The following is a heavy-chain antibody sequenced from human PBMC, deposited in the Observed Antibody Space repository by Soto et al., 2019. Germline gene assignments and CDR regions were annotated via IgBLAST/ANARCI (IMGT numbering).Heavy chain of an antibody. V-gene: IGHV1-18*01. CDR1: GYTFTSYG. CDR2: ISAYNGNT. D-gene: IGHD6-19*01. CDR3: ARDLAVGLVDY. J-gene: IGHJ4*02. Sequence: QVQLVQSGAEVKKPGASVKVSCKASGYTFTSYGISWVRQAPGQGLEWMGWISAYNGNTKYTQKLQGRVTMTTDTSTSTGYMELRNLRSDDTAVYYCARDLAVGLVDYWGQGTLVTVSS.